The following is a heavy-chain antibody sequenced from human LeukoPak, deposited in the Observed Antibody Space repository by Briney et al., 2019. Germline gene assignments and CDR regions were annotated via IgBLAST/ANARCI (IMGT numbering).Heavy chain of an antibody. D-gene: IGHD6-19*01. Sequence: SETLSLTCTVSGGSISSSSYYWGWIRQPPGKGLEWIGSIYYSGSTYYNPSLKSRVTMSVDTSKNQFSLKLSSVTAADTAVYYCARLDRLGAFDIWGQGTMVTVSS. CDR1: GGSISSSSYY. J-gene: IGHJ3*02. CDR2: IYYSGST. V-gene: IGHV4-39*01. CDR3: ARLDRLGAFDI.